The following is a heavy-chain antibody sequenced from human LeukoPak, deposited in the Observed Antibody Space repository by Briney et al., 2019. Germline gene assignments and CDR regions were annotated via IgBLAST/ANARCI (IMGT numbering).Heavy chain of an antibody. CDR2: INHSGST. Sequence: PSETLSLTCAVYGGSFSGYYRSWIRQPPGKGLEWIGEINHSGSTNYNPSLKSRVTISVDTSKNQFSLKLSSVTAADTAVYYCARHGKRGITMVRGVYRPGYFDYWGQGTLVTVSS. CDR1: GGSFSGYY. V-gene: IGHV4-34*01. D-gene: IGHD3-10*01. J-gene: IGHJ4*02. CDR3: ARHGKRGITMVRGVYRPGYFDY.